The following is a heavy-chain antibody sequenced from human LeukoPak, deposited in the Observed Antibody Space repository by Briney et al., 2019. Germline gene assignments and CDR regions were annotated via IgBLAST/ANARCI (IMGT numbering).Heavy chain of an antibody. CDR3: ARDKVIASAGTPNWFDP. J-gene: IGHJ5*02. Sequence: ASVKVSCKASGYTFTSYGISWLRQAPGQGLEWMGWISAYDGNTNYAQKFQGRVTVTTDTSTSTAYMELRSLRSDDTAVYYCARDKVIASAGTPNWFDPWGQGTLVTVSS. CDR1: GYTFTSYG. CDR2: ISAYDGNT. D-gene: IGHD6-13*01. V-gene: IGHV1-18*01.